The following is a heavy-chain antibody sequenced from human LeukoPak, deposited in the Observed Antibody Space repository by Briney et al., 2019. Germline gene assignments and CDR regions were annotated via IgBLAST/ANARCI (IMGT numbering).Heavy chain of an antibody. D-gene: IGHD1-26*01. V-gene: IGHV3-30*04. CDR2: ISYDGSNK. CDR1: GFTFSSYA. J-gene: IGHJ3*02. CDR3: AKGGGSYWLDAFDI. Sequence: PGGSLRLSCAASGFTFSSYAMHWVRQAPGKGLEWVAVISYDGSNKYYADSVKGRFTISRDNSKNTLYLQMSSLRAEDTAVYYCAKGGGSYWLDAFDIWGQGTMVTVSS.